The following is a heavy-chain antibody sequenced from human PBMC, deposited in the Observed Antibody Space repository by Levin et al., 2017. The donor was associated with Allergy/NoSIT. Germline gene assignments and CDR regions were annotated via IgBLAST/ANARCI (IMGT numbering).Heavy chain of an antibody. CDR3: ARTPYDFWSGYCDY. CDR2: INHSGST. D-gene: IGHD3-3*01. CDR1: GGSFSGYY. Sequence: PSETLSLTCAVYGGSFSGYYWSWIRQPPGKGLEWIGEINHSGSTNYNPSLKSRVTISVDTSKNQFSLKLSSVTAADTAVYYCARTPYDFWSGYCDYWGQGTLVTVSS. V-gene: IGHV4-34*01. J-gene: IGHJ4*02.